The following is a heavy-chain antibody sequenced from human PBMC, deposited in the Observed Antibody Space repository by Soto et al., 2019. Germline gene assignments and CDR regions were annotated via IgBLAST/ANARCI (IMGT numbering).Heavy chain of an antibody. J-gene: IGHJ5*02. CDR3: ARVLVLAYCGGDCYPHDNWFGP. V-gene: IGHV1-18*01. CDR2: ISAYNGNT. Sequence: ASVKVSCKASGYTFTSYGISWVRQAPGQGLEWMGWISAYNGNTNYAQKLQGRVTMTTDTSTSTAYMELRSLRSDDTAVYYCARVLVLAYCGGDCYPHDNWFGPWGQGTLVTVSS. D-gene: IGHD2-21*02. CDR1: GYTFTSYG.